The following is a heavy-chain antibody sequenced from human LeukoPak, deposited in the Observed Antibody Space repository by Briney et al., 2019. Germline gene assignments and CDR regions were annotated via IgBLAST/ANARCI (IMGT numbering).Heavy chain of an antibody. CDR2: ISGSGGST. CDR3: ASHDCSSTSCPQLDYMDV. Sequence: GGSPRLSCAASGFTFSSYAMSWVRQAPGKGLEWVSAISGSGGSTYYADSVKGRFTISRDNSKNTLYLQMNSLRAEDTAVYYCASHDCSSTSCPQLDYMDVWGKGTTVTVSS. J-gene: IGHJ6*03. CDR1: GFTFSSYA. D-gene: IGHD2-2*01. V-gene: IGHV3-23*01.